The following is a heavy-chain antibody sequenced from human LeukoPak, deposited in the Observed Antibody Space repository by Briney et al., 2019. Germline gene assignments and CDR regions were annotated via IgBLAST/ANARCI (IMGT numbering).Heavy chain of an antibody. CDR3: ARGDYYDSSGYYFPDAFDI. V-gene: IGHV3-33*01. Sequence: GRSLRLSCAASGFTFSSYGMHWVRQAPGKGLELVTVIWYDGSNKYYVDSVQGRFTISRDNSKNTLYLQMSSLSAEDTAVYYCARGDYYDSSGYYFPDAFDIWGQGTMVTVSS. CDR2: IWYDGSNK. CDR1: GFTFSSYG. D-gene: IGHD3-22*01. J-gene: IGHJ3*02.